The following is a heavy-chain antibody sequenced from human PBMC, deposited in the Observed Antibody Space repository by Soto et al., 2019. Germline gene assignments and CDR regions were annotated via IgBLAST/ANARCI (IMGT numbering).Heavy chain of an antibody. Sequence: SETLSLTCAVSGVSLTSGNWWTWVRQSPQRGLEYIGEIFHDGTANYYPSFERRVAMSVDASRNQFSLKLTSVTAADTAVYFCARLVYDTRLNYMYFDFWGPGTLVTVSS. D-gene: IGHD3-10*01. CDR1: GVSLTSGNW. J-gene: IGHJ4*02. V-gene: IGHV4-4*02. CDR2: IFHDGTA. CDR3: ARLVYDTRLNYMYFDF.